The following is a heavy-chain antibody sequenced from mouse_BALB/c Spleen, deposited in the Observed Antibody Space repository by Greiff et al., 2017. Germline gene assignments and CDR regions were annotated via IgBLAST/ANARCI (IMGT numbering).Heavy chain of an antibody. Sequence: QVQLKQSGTVLARPGASVKMSCKASGYTFTSYWMHWVKQRPGQGLEWIGYINPSSGYTNYNQKLKDKATLTADKSSSTAYMQLSSLTSEDSAVYYCARGGAMDYWGQGTSVTVSS. CDR1: GYTFTSYW. CDR3: ARGGAMDY. J-gene: IGHJ4*01. V-gene: IGHV1-4*01. D-gene: IGHD1-1*02. CDR2: INPSSGYT.